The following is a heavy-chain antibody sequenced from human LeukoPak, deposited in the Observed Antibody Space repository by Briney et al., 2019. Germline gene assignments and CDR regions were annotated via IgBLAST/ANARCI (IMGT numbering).Heavy chain of an antibody. CDR2: ISGSSNSM. Sequence: PGGSLRLSCAASGFTFSTYSMNWVRQAPGKGLEWVSYISGSSNSMYYADSVKGRFTISRDNSKNTLYLQMNSLRAEDTAVYYCARDLSYYDFWSGTSHYFDYWGQGTLVTVSS. J-gene: IGHJ4*02. CDR1: GFTFSTYS. CDR3: ARDLSYYDFWSGTSHYFDY. D-gene: IGHD3-3*01. V-gene: IGHV3-48*01.